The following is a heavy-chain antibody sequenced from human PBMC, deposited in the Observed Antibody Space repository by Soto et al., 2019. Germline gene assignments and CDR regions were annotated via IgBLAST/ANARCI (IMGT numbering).Heavy chain of an antibody. CDR1: GGTFSSYT. CDR2: IIPILGIA. CDR3: ARDPESPSAYCMDV. J-gene: IGHJ6*02. Sequence: QVQLVQSGAEVKKPGSSVKVSCKASGGTFSSYTISWVRQAPGQGLEWMGRIIPILGIANYAQKFQGRVTITAHKSTNTAYMELSSLRSEDTAVYYCARDPESPSAYCMDVWGQGTTVTVSS. D-gene: IGHD2-2*01. V-gene: IGHV1-69*08.